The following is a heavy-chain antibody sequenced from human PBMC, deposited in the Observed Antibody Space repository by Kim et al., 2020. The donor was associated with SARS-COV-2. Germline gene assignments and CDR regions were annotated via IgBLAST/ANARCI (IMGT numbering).Heavy chain of an antibody. CDR2: ST. V-gene: IGHV1-46*01. J-gene: IGHJ4*02. CDR3: RGDLPNNDD. Sequence: STSYAQKFQGRVTMTRDTSTSTVYMELSSLRSEDTAVYYCRGDLPNNDDWGQGTLVTVSS. D-gene: IGHD3-16*01.